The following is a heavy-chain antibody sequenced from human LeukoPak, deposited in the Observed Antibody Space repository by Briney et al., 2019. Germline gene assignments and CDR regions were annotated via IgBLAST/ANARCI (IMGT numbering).Heavy chain of an antibody. J-gene: IGHJ3*02. CDR3: AKPTIIVSRGGAFDI. CDR2: IRYDGGNK. CDR1: GFTFSSYG. V-gene: IGHV3-30*02. Sequence: PGGSLRLSCAASGFTFSSYGMHWVRQAPGKGLEWVAFIRYDGGNKYYADSVKGRFTISRDNSKNTLYLQMNSLRAEDTAVYYCAKPTIIVSRGGAFDIWGQGTMVTVSS. D-gene: IGHD2-15*01.